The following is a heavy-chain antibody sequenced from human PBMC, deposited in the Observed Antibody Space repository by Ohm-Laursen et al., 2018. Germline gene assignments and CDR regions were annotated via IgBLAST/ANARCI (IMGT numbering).Heavy chain of an antibody. V-gene: IGHV3-30*18. CDR3: AKDRDDYSSSSGSDY. CDR1: GFSFSNYG. J-gene: IGHJ4*02. Sequence: SLRLSCAASGFSFSNYGMYWVRQAPGKGLEWVAVISYDGSKKYYADSVKGRFTISRDNSKNTLYLQMNSLRAEDTAVYYCAKDRDDYSSSSGSDYWGQGTLVTVSS. CDR2: ISYDGSKK. D-gene: IGHD6-6*01.